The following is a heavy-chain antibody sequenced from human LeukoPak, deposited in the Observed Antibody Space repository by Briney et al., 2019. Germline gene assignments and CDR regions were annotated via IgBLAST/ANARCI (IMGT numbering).Heavy chain of an antibody. J-gene: IGHJ4*02. CDR3: ARQSWDTAMVYYFDY. V-gene: IGHV5-51*01. CDR1: GYSFTSYW. CDR2: IYPGDSDT. Sequence: GESLKISCKGSGYSFTSYWIGWVRQMPGKGLECMVIIYPGDSDTRYSPSFQGQVTISADKSISTAYLQWSSLKASDTAMYYCARQSWDTAMVYYFDYWGQGTLVTVSS. D-gene: IGHD5-18*01.